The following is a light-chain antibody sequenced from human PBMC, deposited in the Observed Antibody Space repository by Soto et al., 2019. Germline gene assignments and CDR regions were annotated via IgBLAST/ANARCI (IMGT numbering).Light chain of an antibody. Sequence: EIVMTQSPATLSVSPGERATLSCRASQSVSSNLAWYQQKPGQAPRLLIYGASTRATGIPARFSGSGSGTEFTLTISSLQAEDVAVYYCQHYYKTPRTFGQGTKVEI. V-gene: IGKV3-15*01. CDR2: GAS. CDR1: QSVSSN. CDR3: QHYYKTPRT. J-gene: IGKJ1*01.